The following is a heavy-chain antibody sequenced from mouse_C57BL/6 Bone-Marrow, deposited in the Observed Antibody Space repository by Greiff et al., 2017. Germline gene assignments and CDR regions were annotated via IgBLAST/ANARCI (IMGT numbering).Heavy chain of an antibody. CDR2: INPSTGGT. D-gene: IGHD1-1*01. CDR1: GYSFTGYY. V-gene: IGHV1-42*01. J-gene: IGHJ2*01. Sequence: EVQLQQSGPELVKPGASVKISCKASGYSFTGYYMNWVKQSPEKSLEWIGEINPSTGGTTYNQKFKAKATLTVDKSSSTAYMHLKSLTSEDSAVYYCARCYYGSSYDFDYWGQGTTLTVSS. CDR3: ARCYYGSSYDFDY.